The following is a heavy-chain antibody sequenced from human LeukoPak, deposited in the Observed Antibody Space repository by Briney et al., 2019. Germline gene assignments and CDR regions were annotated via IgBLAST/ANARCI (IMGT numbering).Heavy chain of an antibody. J-gene: IGHJ6*03. CDR2: ISGSGGST. CDR1: GFTFSTYG. CDR3: ARLTTVAPNYYYYYMDV. V-gene: IGHV3-23*01. Sequence: GGTLRLSCAASGFTFSTYGINWVRQAPGKGLEWVSTISGSGGSTYYADSVKGRFTISRDNSKNTLYLQMNSLRAEDTAVYYCARLTTVAPNYYYYYMDVWGKGTTVTVSS. D-gene: IGHD4-23*01.